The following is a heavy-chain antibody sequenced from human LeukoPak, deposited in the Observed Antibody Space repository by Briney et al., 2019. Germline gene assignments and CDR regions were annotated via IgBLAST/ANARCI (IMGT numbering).Heavy chain of an antibody. CDR1: GFTFSSHW. CDR2: INSDGSST. J-gene: IGHJ6*02. D-gene: IGHD4-11*01. Sequence: PGGSLRLSCAASGFTFSSHWMHWVRQAPGKGLVWVSRINSDGSSTSYADSVKGRFTISRDNAKNTLYLQMNSLRAEDTAVYYCAREYSNRIPGSFGYYYYGMDVWGQGTTVTVPS. CDR3: AREYSNRIPGSFGYYYYGMDV. V-gene: IGHV3-74*01.